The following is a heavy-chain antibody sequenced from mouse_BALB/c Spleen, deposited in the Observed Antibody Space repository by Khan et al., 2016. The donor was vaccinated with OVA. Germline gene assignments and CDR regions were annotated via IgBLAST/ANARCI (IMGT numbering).Heavy chain of an antibody. D-gene: IGHD1-2*01. Sequence: QVQLKESGLGLVAPSQSLSITCTVSGFSLTYYGVNWVRQPPGKGLEWLGVIWGDGATNHHSGLKSRMSITKETSKTQVFLKRNSLQTDDTATYYCARCTAATGNYYVMAYWGQGTSVTVSS. J-gene: IGHJ4*01. CDR3: ARCTAATGNYYVMAY. CDR1: GFSLTYYG. V-gene: IGHV2-3*01. CDR2: IWGDGAT.